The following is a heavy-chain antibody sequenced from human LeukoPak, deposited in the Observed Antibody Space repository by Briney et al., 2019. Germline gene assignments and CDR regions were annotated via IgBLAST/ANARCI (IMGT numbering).Heavy chain of an antibody. CDR3: ATFTMVRGVTYQNWFDP. D-gene: IGHD3-10*01. J-gene: IGHJ5*02. V-gene: IGHV5-51*01. CDR2: IYPGDSDT. Sequence: GASLKISCKGSGYSFTSYWIGWVRQMPGKGLEWMGIIYPGDSDTRYSPSFQGQVTISADKSISTAHLQWSSLKASDTAMYYCATFTMVRGVTYQNWFDPWGQGTLVTVSS. CDR1: GYSFTSYW.